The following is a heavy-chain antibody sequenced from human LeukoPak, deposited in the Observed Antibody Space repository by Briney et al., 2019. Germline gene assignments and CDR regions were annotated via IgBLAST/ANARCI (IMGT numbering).Heavy chain of an antibody. Sequence: GGSLRLSCAASGFTFSSYAMSWVRQAPGKGLEWVSAISGSGGSTYYADSVKGRFTISRDNSKNALYLQMNSLRAEDTAVYYCAKPLAYCGGDCSAGFDYWGQGTLVTVSS. V-gene: IGHV3-23*01. CDR3: AKPLAYCGGDCSAGFDY. J-gene: IGHJ4*02. CDR1: GFTFSSYA. CDR2: ISGSGGST. D-gene: IGHD2-21*02.